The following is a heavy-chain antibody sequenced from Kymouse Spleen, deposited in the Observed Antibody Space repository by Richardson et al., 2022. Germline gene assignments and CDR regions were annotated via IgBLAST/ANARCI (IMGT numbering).Heavy chain of an antibody. V-gene: IGHV3-13*01. J-gene: IGHJ4*02. CDR1: GFTFSSYD. Sequence: EVQLVESGGGLVQPGGSLRLSCAASGFTFSSYDMHWVRQATGKGLEWVSAIGTAGDTYYPGSVKGRFTISRENAKNSLYLQMNSLRAGDTAVYYCARDPV*WEPQLL*LLGPGNPGHRLL. D-gene: IGHD1-26*01. CDR2: IGTAGDT. CDR3: ARDPV*WEPQLL*L.